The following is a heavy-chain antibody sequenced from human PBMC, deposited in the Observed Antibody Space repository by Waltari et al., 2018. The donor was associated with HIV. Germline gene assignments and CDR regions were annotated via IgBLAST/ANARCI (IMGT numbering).Heavy chain of an antibody. Sequence: EVHLVESGGGPVQPGGSLRLSGAASGYTFSTYSMNWVRQAPGMGLEWISYISSTSTTIFYADPVKGRFTISRDNAKNSLDLQMNNLRAEDTAVYYCARDITLTPGPDYWGQGTLVTVSS. V-gene: IGHV3-48*01. D-gene: IGHD3-16*01. J-gene: IGHJ4*02. CDR3: ARDITLTPGPDY. CDR1: GYTFSTYS. CDR2: ISSTSTTI.